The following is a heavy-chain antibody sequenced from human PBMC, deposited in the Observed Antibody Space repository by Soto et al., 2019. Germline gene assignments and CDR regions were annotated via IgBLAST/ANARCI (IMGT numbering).Heavy chain of an antibody. CDR2: ISYSGNT. V-gene: IGHV4-39*01. CDR1: GDSISSSSYH. D-gene: IGHD5-12*01. J-gene: IGHJ4*02. CDR3: ASTRLVATSVWY. Sequence: SETLSLTCSVSGDSISSSSYHWGWIRQPPGKGLEWIGTISYSGNTYYKSSLKSRVTISVDTSKNQFSLKLSSVTAADTAVYYCASTRLVATSVWYWGQGTLVTVSS.